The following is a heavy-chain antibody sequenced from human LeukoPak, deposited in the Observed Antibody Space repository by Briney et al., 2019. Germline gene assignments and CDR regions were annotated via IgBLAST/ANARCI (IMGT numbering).Heavy chain of an antibody. CDR2: INKDGSEK. D-gene: IGHD2-8*02. J-gene: IGHJ4*02. Sequence: GGSLRLSCVVSRLTFSGYWMRWVRQAPGKGLEWVAAINKDGSEKRYVDSVEGRFTISRDNARSSVYLQMTSLGAEDTAVYYCSTYTQHFGAPGGADYWGLGTLVTVSS. CDR3: STYTQHFGAPGGADY. V-gene: IGHV3-7*03. CDR1: RLTFSGYW.